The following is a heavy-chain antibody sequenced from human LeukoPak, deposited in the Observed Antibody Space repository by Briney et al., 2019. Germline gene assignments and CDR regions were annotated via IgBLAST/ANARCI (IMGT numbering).Heavy chain of an antibody. J-gene: IGHJ4*02. CDR1: GFTFTNAW. CDR3: ATDGYSGRYSAIDY. V-gene: IGHV3-15*01. Sequence: RGSLRLSCAASGFTFTNAWMSCVCHAPGKGLEWVGRIKSKTDGGTTDYAAPVKGRFTISRDDSKNTLYLQMNSLTTEDTAVYYCATDGYSGRYSAIDYWGGGTLGTVSS. CDR2: IKSKTDGGTT. D-gene: IGHD1-26*01.